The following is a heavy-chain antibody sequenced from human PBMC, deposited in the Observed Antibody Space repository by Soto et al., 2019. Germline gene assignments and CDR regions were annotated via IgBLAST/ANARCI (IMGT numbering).Heavy chain of an antibody. Sequence: ASVKVSCKASGYTFTGYYMHWVRQAPGQGLEWMGWINPNSGGTNYAQKFQGWVTMTRDTSISTAYMELSMLRSDDTAVYYCARDHSYEDSYWWLDPWGQGTLVTVSS. D-gene: IGHD2-15*01. J-gene: IGHJ5*02. CDR2: INPNSGGT. V-gene: IGHV1-2*04. CDR1: GYTFTGYY. CDR3: ARDHSYEDSYWWLDP.